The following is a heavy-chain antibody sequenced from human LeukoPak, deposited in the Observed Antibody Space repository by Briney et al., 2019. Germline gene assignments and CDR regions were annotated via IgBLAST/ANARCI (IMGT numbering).Heavy chain of an antibody. V-gene: IGHV1-2*02. Sequence: ASVKVSCKASGYTFTGYYMHWVRQAPGQGLEWMGWINPNSGGTNYAQKFQGRVTMTRDTSISTAYMELSRLRSDDTAVYYCARDRDSGSYYDFGYWGQGTLVTVSS. D-gene: IGHD1-26*01. J-gene: IGHJ4*02. CDR1: GYTFTGYY. CDR3: ARDRDSGSYYDFGY. CDR2: INPNSGGT.